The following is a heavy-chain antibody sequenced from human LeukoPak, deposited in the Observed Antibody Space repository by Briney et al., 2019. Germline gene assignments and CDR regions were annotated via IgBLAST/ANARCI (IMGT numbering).Heavy chain of an antibody. Sequence: SETLSLICTVPNGSFSLHFWSWVRQSPGKGLEWIGYVSKSGTTHYNPSLKSRVTISVDTSKSHLSLKLSSVTAADTAMYYCASGISVDPDTFDTSGLGTMVTVSP. CDR3: ASGISVDPDTFDT. CDR1: NGSFSLHF. CDR2: VSKSGTT. D-gene: IGHD3-3*02. J-gene: IGHJ3*02. V-gene: IGHV4-59*08.